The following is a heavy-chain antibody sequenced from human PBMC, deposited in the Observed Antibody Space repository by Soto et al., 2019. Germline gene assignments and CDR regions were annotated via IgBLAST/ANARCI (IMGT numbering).Heavy chain of an antibody. J-gene: IGHJ6*02. CDR1: GDTFINYA. Sequence: QVQLVQSGAEVTKPGSSVKVSCTASGDTFINYAISWVRQAPGQGLEWMGGIIPIFGTANYAQKFQGRVTLSADESTSPAYMDLSSLRSEDTAVYYCARGRGYSSAYGLDVWGQGTTVTVSS. D-gene: IGHD5-18*01. CDR3: ARGRGYSSAYGLDV. V-gene: IGHV1-69*12. CDR2: IIPIFGTA.